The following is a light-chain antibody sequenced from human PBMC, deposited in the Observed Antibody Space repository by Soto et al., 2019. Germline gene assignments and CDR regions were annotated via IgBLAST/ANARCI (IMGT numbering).Light chain of an antibody. J-gene: IGLJ2*01. CDR2: DNN. CDR3: VAWDTSLTTTVL. Sequence: QSVLTQPPSVSAAPGQKGIISCSGSSSNIENNFVSWYQQLTGTAPKLLIFDNNKRPSGIPDRFSGSKSGTSATLGITGLQTGDEADYYCVAWDTSLTTTVLFGGGTKLTVL. CDR1: SSNIENNF. V-gene: IGLV1-51*01.